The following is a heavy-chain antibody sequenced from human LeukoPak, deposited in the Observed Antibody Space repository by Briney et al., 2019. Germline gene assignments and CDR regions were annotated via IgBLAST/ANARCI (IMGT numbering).Heavy chain of an antibody. J-gene: IGHJ3*02. V-gene: IGHV4-34*01. CDR1: GGSFSGYY. CDR2: INHSGST. D-gene: IGHD5-24*01. CDR3: ARETLEMATIEGHAFDI. Sequence: SETLSLTCAVYGGSFSGYYWSWIRQPPGKGLEWVGEINHSGSTNYNPSLKSRVTISVDTSKNQFSLKLSSVTAADTAVYYCARETLEMATIEGHAFDIWGQGTMVTVSS.